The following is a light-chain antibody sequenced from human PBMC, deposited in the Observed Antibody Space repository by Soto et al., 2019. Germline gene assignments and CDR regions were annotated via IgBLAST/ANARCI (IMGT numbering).Light chain of an antibody. CDR3: QQYGRSPPWT. Sequence: EIVLTQSPGTLSLSPGERATLSCRASQRVSSSYLAWYQQKPGQAPRLLIYGASSRATGIPDRFSGSGSGTDFTLTISRLEPGDFAVYYCQQYGRSPPWTFGQGTKVEIK. CDR1: QRVSSSY. J-gene: IGKJ1*01. CDR2: GAS. V-gene: IGKV3-20*01.